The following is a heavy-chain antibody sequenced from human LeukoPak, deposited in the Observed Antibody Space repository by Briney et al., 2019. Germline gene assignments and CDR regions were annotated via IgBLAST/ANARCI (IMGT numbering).Heavy chain of an antibody. CDR1: GGSISSGGYS. J-gene: IGHJ5*02. CDR2: IYHSGST. D-gene: IGHD4-17*01. V-gene: IGHV4-30-2*01. CDR3: ARDHPYGDSSWFDP. Sequence: SQTLSLTCAVSGGSISSGGYSWSWIRQPPGKGLEWIGYIYHSGSTYYNPSLKSRVTISVDRSKNQFSLKLSSVTAADTAVYYCARDHPYGDSSWFDPWGQGTLVTVSS.